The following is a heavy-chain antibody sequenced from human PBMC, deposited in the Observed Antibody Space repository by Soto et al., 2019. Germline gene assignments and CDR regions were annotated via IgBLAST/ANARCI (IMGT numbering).Heavy chain of an antibody. CDR1: GFTFGDYA. J-gene: IGHJ6*02. D-gene: IGHD6-13*01. V-gene: IGHV3-49*05. CDR2: IRSKAYGATT. CDR3: TKYTYTSRYAYYGMDV. Sequence: KPGGSLRLSCTTSGFTFGDYAMSWSRQAPGKGLEWVGVIRSKAYGATTDYAASVKGRFTISRDDSKSIACLQMNSLKSEDTGVYYCTKYTYTSRYAYYGMDVWGHGTTVTVSS.